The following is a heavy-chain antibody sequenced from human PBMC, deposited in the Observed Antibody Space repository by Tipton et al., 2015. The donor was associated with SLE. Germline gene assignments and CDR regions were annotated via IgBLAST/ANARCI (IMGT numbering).Heavy chain of an antibody. CDR2: LSTSGRT. J-gene: IGHJ4*02. D-gene: IGHD6-13*01. CDR3: ARERLYSSSNWYHLDY. Sequence: TLSLTCTVSGYSLTSGYYWGWIRQPAGKGLEWIGRLSTSGRTNYIPSLKSRVTISGDTSKNQVFLSLNSVTAADTAVYYCARERLYSSSNWYHLDYWGQGALVTVSS. CDR1: GYSLTSGYY. V-gene: IGHV4-61*02.